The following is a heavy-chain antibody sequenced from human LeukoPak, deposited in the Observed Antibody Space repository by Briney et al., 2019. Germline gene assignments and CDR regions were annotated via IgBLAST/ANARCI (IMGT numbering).Heavy chain of an antibody. V-gene: IGHV3-11*04. CDR1: GFTFSDYY. D-gene: IGHD3-10*01. Sequence: GGSLRLSCAASGFTFSDYYMTWLRQPPGKGLEWISYISSSGSTLDYAASVKGRFTISRDNSKNTLYLQMNSLRDADTAVYYCARDEALNARNYYGSGNNHPGGMDVWGQGTTVTVSS. CDR3: ARDEALNARNYYGSGNNHPGGMDV. CDR2: ISSSGSTL. J-gene: IGHJ6*02.